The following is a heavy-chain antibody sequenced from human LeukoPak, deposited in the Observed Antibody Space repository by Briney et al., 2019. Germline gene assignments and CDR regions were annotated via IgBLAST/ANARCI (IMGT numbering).Heavy chain of an antibody. V-gene: IGHV3-23*01. CDR3: AKDGYTSSLNHPGAAEFDY. Sequence: GGPLRLSCAASGFSFTTYAMSWVRQAPGKGLEWVSAMSGSGGSTNYADSVKGRFTISRDDSKNTLYLQMNSLRAEDTAVYYCAKDGYTSSLNHPGAAEFDYRGQGTLVTVSS. CDR1: GFSFTTYA. CDR2: MSGSGGST. J-gene: IGHJ4*02. D-gene: IGHD6-6*01.